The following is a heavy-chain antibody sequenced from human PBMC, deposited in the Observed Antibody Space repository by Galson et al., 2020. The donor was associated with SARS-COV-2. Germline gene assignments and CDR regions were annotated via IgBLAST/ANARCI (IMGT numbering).Heavy chain of an antibody. Sequence: SETLSLTCTVSGGSISSGGYYWSWIRQHPGKGLEWIGYIYYSGSTYYNPSLKSRVTISVDTSKNQFSLKLSSVTVADTAVYYCARAELGYSYGSIDYWGQGTLVTVSS. CDR2: IYYSGST. CDR3: ARAELGYSYGSIDY. V-gene: IGHV4-31*03. J-gene: IGHJ4*02. CDR1: GGSISSGGYY. D-gene: IGHD5-18*01.